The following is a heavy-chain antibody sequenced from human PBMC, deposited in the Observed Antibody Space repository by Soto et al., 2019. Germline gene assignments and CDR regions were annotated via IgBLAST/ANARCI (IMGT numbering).Heavy chain of an antibody. V-gene: IGHV4-39*01. D-gene: IGHD1-26*01. CDR2: IYYSGST. Sequence: PSETLSLTCTVSGGSISSSSYYWGWIRQPPGKGLEWIGSIYYSGSTYYNPSLKSRVTISVDTSKNQFSLKLSSVTAADTAVYYCARMEGAPYFDYWGQGTLVTVSS. CDR1: GGSISSSSYY. CDR3: ARMEGAPYFDY. J-gene: IGHJ4*02.